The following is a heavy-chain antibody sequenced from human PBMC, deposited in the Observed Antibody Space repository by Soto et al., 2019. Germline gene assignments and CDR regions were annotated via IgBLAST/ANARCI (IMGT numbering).Heavy chain of an antibody. V-gene: IGHV4-4*08. Sequence: SETLSLTCTVSGDSISRYYWGWSRQPPGKEMEWIGYVSPIWGSAYNPSLQSRVAISLDTSRSQFSLELTSVTATDTAVYYCARYCSGGSCYEGRSSLFDYWGQGTLVT. CDR1: GDSISRYY. CDR3: ARYCSGGSCYEGRSSLFDY. J-gene: IGHJ4*02. D-gene: IGHD2-15*01. CDR2: VSPIWGS.